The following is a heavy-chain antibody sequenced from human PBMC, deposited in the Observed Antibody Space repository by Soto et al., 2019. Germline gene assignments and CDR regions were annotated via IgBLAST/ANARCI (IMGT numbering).Heavy chain of an antibody. J-gene: IGHJ4*02. CDR3: ATGFLGLCHGGNCALDY. D-gene: IGHD2-15*01. Sequence: QVQLVESGGGVVQPERSLRLSCAASGFTFSRQAMHWVRQAPGRGLEWVAVIWYHGIDKYYADSVKGRFTISRDNSKNTVYLQMNSLRGEDTAVYYCATGFLGLCHGGNCALDYWGQGTLVTVSS. V-gene: IGHV3-33*01. CDR2: IWYHGIDK. CDR1: GFTFSRQA.